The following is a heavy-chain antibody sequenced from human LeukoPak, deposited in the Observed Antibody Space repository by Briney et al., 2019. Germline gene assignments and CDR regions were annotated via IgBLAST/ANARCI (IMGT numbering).Heavy chain of an antibody. CDR2: IIPIFGTA. J-gene: IGHJ4*02. D-gene: IGHD3-22*01. CDR1: GGTFSSYA. Sequence: ASVKVSCKASGGTFSSYAISGVRQAPGQGLEWMGGIIPIFGTANYAQKFQGRVTITADESTSTAYMELSSLRSEETAVYYCARKLNSGGYPGALEGWGQGTLVTVSS. CDR3: ARKLNSGGYPGALEG. V-gene: IGHV1-69*13.